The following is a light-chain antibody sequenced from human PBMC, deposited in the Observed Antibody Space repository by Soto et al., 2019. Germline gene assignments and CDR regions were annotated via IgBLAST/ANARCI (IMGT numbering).Light chain of an antibody. CDR3: QKYNSAPRT. Sequence: DVQMTQAPSSLSASVGDRVTITCRASQGISNYLAWYQQKPGKVPKLLIYAASILQSGFPSRFSGSGAGTDFTLTISSLQPEDVATYYCQKYNSAPRTFGGGTKVQIK. CDR2: AAS. CDR1: QGISNY. V-gene: IGKV1-27*01. J-gene: IGKJ4*01.